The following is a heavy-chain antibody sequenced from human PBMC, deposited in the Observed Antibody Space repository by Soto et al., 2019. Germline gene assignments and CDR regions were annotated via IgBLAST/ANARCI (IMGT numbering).Heavy chain of an antibody. CDR2: ISESGTSM. D-gene: IGHD6-19*01. CDR1: GFPFSRYE. J-gene: IGHJ6*02. CDR3: ARDQEAHDSRGHKIRAMDV. Sequence: PGGSLRLSCAASGFPFSRYEMNWVRQAPGKGLEWISYISESGTSMYYADAVKGRFAISRDNAQNSLYLQMNSLRIEDTAVYYCARDQEAHDSRGHKIRAMDVWGQGTTVTVS. V-gene: IGHV3-48*03.